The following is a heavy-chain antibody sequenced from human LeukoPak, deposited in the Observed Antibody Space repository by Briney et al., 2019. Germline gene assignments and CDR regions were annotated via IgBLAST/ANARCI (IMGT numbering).Heavy chain of an antibody. CDR2: ISGSSGRT. Sequence: GGSLRLSCAASGFSFSTYAMSWLRQAPGKGLEWVSTISGSSGRTYYADSVKGRFTISRDNSKNTLYLQTNSLRAEDTAVYYCAKVQAASSGWYFDYWGQGTLVTVSS. CDR3: AKVQAASSGWYFDY. J-gene: IGHJ4*02. V-gene: IGHV3-23*01. D-gene: IGHD6-19*01. CDR1: GFSFSTYA.